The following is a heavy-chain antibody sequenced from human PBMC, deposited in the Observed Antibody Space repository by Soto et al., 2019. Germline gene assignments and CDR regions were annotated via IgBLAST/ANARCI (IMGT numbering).Heavy chain of an antibody. CDR1: GGTFSSYT. V-gene: IGHV1-69*04. CDR3: ARDPTINYDFWSGYFDP. D-gene: IGHD3-3*01. CDR2: IIPILGIA. Sequence: GASVKVSCKASGGTFSSYTISWVRQAPGQGLEWMGRIIPILGIANYAQKFQGRVTITADKSTSTDYMELSSLRSEDTAVYYCARDPTINYDFWSGYFDPWGQGTLVTVSS. J-gene: IGHJ5*02.